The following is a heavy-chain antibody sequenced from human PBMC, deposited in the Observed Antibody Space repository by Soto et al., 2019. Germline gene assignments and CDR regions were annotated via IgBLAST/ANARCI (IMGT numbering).Heavy chain of an antibody. CDR1: AGSITTSY. CDR2: ISYRGST. D-gene: IGHD3-22*01. V-gene: IGHV4-59*13. CDR3: ASSGIVGREVNTWFDP. Sequence: SETLSLTCTVSAGSITTSYRSWSRQPLGKALEWIGYISYRGSTNYNPSLKSRLTISIDTSKSQISLKLTSMTTADTAVYYCASSGIVGREVNTWFDPWGQGTLVTVSS. J-gene: IGHJ5*02.